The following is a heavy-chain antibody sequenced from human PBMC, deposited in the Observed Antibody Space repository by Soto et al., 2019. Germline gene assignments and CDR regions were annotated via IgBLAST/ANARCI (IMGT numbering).Heavy chain of an antibody. J-gene: IGHJ6*02. Sequence: SETLSLTCAVYGGSFSGYYWSWIRQPPGKGLEWIGEINHSGSTNYNPSLKSRVTISVDTSKNQFSLKLSSVTAADTAVYYCARGKGHSSGWHYYYYGMDVWGQGTSVTVSS. V-gene: IGHV4-34*01. CDR2: INHSGST. CDR1: GGSFSGYY. CDR3: ARGKGHSSGWHYYYYGMDV. D-gene: IGHD6-19*01.